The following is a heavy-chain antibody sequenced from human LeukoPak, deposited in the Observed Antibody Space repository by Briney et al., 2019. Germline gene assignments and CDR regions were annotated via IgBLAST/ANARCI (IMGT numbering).Heavy chain of an antibody. J-gene: IGHJ3*02. V-gene: IGHV3-48*04. CDR2: ISPSGSTI. Sequence: GGSLRLSCAASGFTFSSYSMNWVRQAPGKGLEWLSYISPSGSTIHYADSVKGRFTISRDNAKNSLYLQMNSLRAEDTAVYYCANLKPPAPDGLDIWGQGTMITVSS. CDR3: ANLKPPAPDGLDI. CDR1: GFTFSSYS. D-gene: IGHD1-14*01.